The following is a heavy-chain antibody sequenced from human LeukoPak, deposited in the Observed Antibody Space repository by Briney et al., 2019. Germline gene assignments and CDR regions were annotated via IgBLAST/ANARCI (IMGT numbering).Heavy chain of an antibody. Sequence: PSETLSLTCAVSGGSIGSRNWWSWVRQPPGKGLQWIGEIYQSGSSIYNPSLRSRVTMSVDKSKDQLSLKLSSVTAADTAVYYCARGIGAADFWGQGILVTVSS. CDR1: GGSIGSRNW. CDR2: IYQSGSS. J-gene: IGHJ4*02. CDR3: ARGIGAADF. V-gene: IGHV4-4*02. D-gene: IGHD3-16*01.